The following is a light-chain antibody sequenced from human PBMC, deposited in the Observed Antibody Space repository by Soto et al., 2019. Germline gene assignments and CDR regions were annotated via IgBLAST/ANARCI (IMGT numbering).Light chain of an antibody. CDR3: QQYGSSLSWT. CDR1: QNVSSSY. Sequence: IVLTQSPGALSLSPGERATLSCRASQNVSSSYLAWYQHKPGQAPRLLIYGASSRATGIPDRFSGSGSGTDFTLTISRLEPEDFAVYYCQQYGSSLSWTFGQGTKVDIK. J-gene: IGKJ1*01. V-gene: IGKV3-20*01. CDR2: GAS.